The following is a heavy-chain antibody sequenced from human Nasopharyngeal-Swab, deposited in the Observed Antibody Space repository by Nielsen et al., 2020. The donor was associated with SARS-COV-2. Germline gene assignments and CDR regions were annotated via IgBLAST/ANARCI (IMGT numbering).Heavy chain of an antibody. D-gene: IGHD5-12*01. CDR2: ISYDGSNK. Sequence: WIRQPPGKGLEWVAVISYDGSNKYYADSVKGRFTISRDNSKNTLYLQMNSLRAEDTAVYYCARDKDYVDIVATIVRPIYYYYGMDVWGQGTTVTVSS. V-gene: IGHV3-30-3*01. CDR3: ARDKDYVDIVATIVRPIYYYYGMDV. J-gene: IGHJ6*02.